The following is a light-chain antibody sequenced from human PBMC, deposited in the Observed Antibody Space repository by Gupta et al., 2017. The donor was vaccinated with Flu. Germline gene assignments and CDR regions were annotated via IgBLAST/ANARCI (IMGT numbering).Light chain of an antibody. CDR3: GAWDGSRSGWV. Sequence: KVIITCAGSCYKVGNNYVCLYQQHPATAPKLLIYENNKRHSGVPDRFSGSKYDTSATVTTTSLQTGDEADYYWGAWDGSRSGWVFGGGTKLTVL. CDR2: ENN. CDR1: CYKVGNNY. V-gene: IGLV1-51*01. J-gene: IGLJ3*02.